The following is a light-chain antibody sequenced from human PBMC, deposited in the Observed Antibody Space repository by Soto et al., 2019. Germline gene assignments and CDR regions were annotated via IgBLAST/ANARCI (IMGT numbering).Light chain of an antibody. J-gene: IGKJ1*01. CDR1: QSVTSSY. CDR2: GAS. Sequence: EIVLTQSPGTLSLSPGERVTLSCRASQSVTSSYIAWYQQKSGQAPRLLLYGASSRATGIPDRFRGSGSGTDFTLTISRLEPEDFAVYYCQQYGGLPTFGQWTKVEIK. V-gene: IGKV3-20*01. CDR3: QQYGGLPT.